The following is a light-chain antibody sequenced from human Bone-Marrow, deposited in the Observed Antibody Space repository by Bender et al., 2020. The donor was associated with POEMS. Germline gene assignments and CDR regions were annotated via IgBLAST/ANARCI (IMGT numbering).Light chain of an antibody. Sequence: QSVLTQPPSASGTPGQRVTISCSGSSSNIGTNPVNWYQQLPGTAPKLLIYINNQRPSGFPDRFSGSKSGTSASLAISGLQAEDEADYYCAAWEDSLNGWVFGGGTKLTVL. CDR2: INN. V-gene: IGLV1-44*01. CDR1: SSNIGTNP. J-gene: IGLJ3*02. CDR3: AAWEDSLNGWV.